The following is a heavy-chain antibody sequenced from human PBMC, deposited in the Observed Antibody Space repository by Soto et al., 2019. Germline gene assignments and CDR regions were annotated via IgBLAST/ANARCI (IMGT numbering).Heavy chain of an antibody. V-gene: IGHV4-39*01. J-gene: IGHJ6*02. CDR1: GASISSSGYY. CDR3: SRHKPNSSGWYYYGMDV. D-gene: IGHD6-19*01. Sequence: SETLSHTCTVSGASISSSGYYWGWIRQPPGKGLEWIGSFYYSGSTYYNPSLKSRVTISVDTSKNQYSLKLSSVTAADTAVYYCSRHKPNSSGWYYYGMDVWGQGTTVT. CDR2: FYYSGST.